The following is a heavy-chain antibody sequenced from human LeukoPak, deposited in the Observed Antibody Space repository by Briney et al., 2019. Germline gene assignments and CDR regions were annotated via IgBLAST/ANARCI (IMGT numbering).Heavy chain of an antibody. Sequence: PGGSLRLSCVASGFPFSNYAMSWVRQAPGRGLESVSVISGDGGTTFYADSVKGRFTISRDNSKNTLYLQMNSLRAEDTAVYYCARGLGGSFLLDYYYYMDVWGNGTTVTVSS. D-gene: IGHD1-26*01. CDR2: ISGDGGTT. CDR3: ARGLGGSFLLDYYYYMDV. CDR1: GFPFSNYA. J-gene: IGHJ6*03. V-gene: IGHV3-23*01.